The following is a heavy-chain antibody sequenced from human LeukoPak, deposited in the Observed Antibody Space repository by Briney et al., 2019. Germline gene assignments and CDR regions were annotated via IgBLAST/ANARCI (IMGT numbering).Heavy chain of an antibody. CDR2: ISGSGGST. D-gene: IGHD3-10*01. J-gene: IGHJ6*03. Sequence: SGGSLRLSCAASGFTFSSYGMSWVRQAPGKGLEWVSAISGSGGSTYYADSVKGRFTISRDNAKNSLYLQMNSLRAEDTAVYYCARKGIGNYYGSGSYYYYMDVWGKGTTVTVSS. CDR1: GFTFSSYG. CDR3: ARKGIGNYYGSGSYYYYMDV. V-gene: IGHV3-23*01.